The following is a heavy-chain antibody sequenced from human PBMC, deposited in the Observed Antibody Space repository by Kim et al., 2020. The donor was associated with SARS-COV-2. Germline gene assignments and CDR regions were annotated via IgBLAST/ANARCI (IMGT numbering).Heavy chain of an antibody. V-gene: IGHV3-74*01. D-gene: IGHD6-6*01. CDR1: GFTFSSYW. J-gene: IGHJ4*02. Sequence: GGSLRLSCAASGFTFSSYWMHWVRQAPGKGLVWVSRINSDGSSTSYADSVKGRFTISRDNAKNTLYLQMNSLRAEDTAVYYCARGPYSSSPLDYWGQGTLVTVSS. CDR3: ARGPYSSSPLDY. CDR2: INSDGSST.